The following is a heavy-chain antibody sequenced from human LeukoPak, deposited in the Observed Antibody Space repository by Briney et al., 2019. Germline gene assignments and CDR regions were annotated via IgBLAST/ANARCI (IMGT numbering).Heavy chain of an antibody. CDR3: ARGLDTMVRGVILDY. CDR1: GFTVSGNY. V-gene: IGHV3-66*02. J-gene: IGHJ4*02. CDR2: LYSGGSI. D-gene: IGHD3-10*01. Sequence: PGGSLRLSCAASGFTVSGNYMSWVRQAPGKGLEWVSVLYSGGSIYYADSVKGRFTISRDNSKNTLYLQMNSLRAEDTAVYYCARGLDTMVRGVILDYWGQGTLVTVSS.